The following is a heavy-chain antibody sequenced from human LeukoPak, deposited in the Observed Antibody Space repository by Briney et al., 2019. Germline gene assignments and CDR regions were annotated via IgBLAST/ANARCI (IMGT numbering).Heavy chain of an antibody. Sequence: SETLSLTCTVSGYSISSGYFWGWIRQPPGKGLECIGTIYHSGSTNYNPSLKSRVTISVDTSKNQFSLKVNSVIAADTAVYYCARGDVDPYVFDIWGQGTMVTVSS. J-gene: IGHJ3*02. CDR1: GYSISSGYF. V-gene: IGHV4-38-2*02. CDR3: ARGDVDPYVFDI. D-gene: IGHD3-10*02. CDR2: IYHSGST.